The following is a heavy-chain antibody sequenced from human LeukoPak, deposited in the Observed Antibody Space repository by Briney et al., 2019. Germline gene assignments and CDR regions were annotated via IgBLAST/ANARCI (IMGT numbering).Heavy chain of an antibody. V-gene: IGHV1-18*01. CDR1: GYTFTNYG. D-gene: IGHD2-15*01. J-gene: IGHJ6*02. Sequence: GASVKVSCKASGYTFTNYGISWVRQAPGRGLEWMGWISGYNGNTNYAQKLQGRVTMTTDTSTSTAYMELRSLRSDDTAVYYCARGPDIRYCSGGSCYSGYYGMDVWGQGTTVTVSS. CDR3: ARGPDIRYCSGGSCYSGYYGMDV. CDR2: ISGYNGNT.